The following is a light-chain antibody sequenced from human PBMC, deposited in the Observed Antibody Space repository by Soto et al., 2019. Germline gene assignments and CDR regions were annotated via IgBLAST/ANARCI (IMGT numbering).Light chain of an antibody. CDR1: SSDIGGYNY. V-gene: IGLV2-14*01. Sequence: QSALTQPASMSGSPGQSITISCTGTSSDIGGYNYISWYQQLPGKAPKFIIYDVRKRPSGVSNRFSGSRSVNTASLTISGLQAEYEADYYCSSYTSSSTVIFGGGTKLTGL. CDR3: SSYTSSSTVI. CDR2: DVR. J-gene: IGLJ2*01.